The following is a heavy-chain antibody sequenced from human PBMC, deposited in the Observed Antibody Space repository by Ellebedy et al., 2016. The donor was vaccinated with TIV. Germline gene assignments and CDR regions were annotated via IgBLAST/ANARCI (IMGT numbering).Heavy chain of an antibody. Sequence: SETLSLXCAVYGGSFSAYYWSWIRQPPGKGLEWIGEINHSGSTNYNPSLKSRVTISVDTSKNQFSLKLSSVTATDTAVCYCARGRGGSYSIPFDYWGQGTLVTVSS. D-gene: IGHD1-26*01. CDR3: ARGRGGSYSIPFDY. CDR2: INHSGST. CDR1: GGSFSAYY. J-gene: IGHJ4*02. V-gene: IGHV4-34*01.